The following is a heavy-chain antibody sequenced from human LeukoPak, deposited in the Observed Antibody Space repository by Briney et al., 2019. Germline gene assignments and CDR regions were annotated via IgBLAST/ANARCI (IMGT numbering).Heavy chain of an antibody. CDR2: IYYSGST. J-gene: IGHJ4*02. Sequence: PSETLSLTCTVSGGSISSYYWSWIRRPPGEGLEWIGYIYYSGSTNYNPSLKSRVTISVDTSKNQFSLKLSSVTAADTAVYYCARQTYYYDSSGYYPFDYWGQGTLVTVSS. CDR1: GGSISSYY. V-gene: IGHV4-59*01. D-gene: IGHD3-22*01. CDR3: ARQTYYYDSSGYYPFDY.